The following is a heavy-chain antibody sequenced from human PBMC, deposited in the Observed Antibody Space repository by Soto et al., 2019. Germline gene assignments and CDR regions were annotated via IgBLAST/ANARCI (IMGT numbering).Heavy chain of an antibody. V-gene: IGHV3-74*01. CDR1: GFTFSSYW. J-gene: IGHJ5*02. CDR3: ARAGGAGIVARFWFDP. CDR2: INSDGSST. D-gene: IGHD6-6*01. Sequence: EVQLVESGGGLVQPGGSLRLSCAASGFTFSSYWMHWVRQAPGKGLVWVSRINSDGSSTSYADSVKGRFTISRDNAKNTLYLQMNSLRAEDTAVYYCARAGGAGIVARFWFDPWGQGTLVTVSS.